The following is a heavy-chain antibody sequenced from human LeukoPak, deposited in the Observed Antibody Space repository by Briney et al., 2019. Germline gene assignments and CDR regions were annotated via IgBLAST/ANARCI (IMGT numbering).Heavy chain of an antibody. V-gene: IGHV1-2*06. CDR1: GYTFTGYY. J-gene: IGHJ6*03. Sequence: ASVKVSCKASGYTFTGYYMHWVRQAPGQGLEWMGRINPNSGGTNYAQKSQGRVTMTRDTSISTAYMELSRLRSDDTAVYYCARDWRDGYNYYYYYMDVWGKGTTVTVSS. CDR3: ARDWRDGYNYYYYYMDV. CDR2: INPNSGGT. D-gene: IGHD5-24*01.